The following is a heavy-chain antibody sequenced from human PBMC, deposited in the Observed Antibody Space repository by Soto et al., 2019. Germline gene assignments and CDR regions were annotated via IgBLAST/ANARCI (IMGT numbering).Heavy chain of an antibody. D-gene: IGHD3-22*01. CDR2: IYYSGTT. CDR1: GGSISSSSYY. J-gene: IGHJ5*02. CDR3: ARAYYDTSGYSLDP. V-gene: IGHV4-39*01. Sequence: SETLSLTCTVSGGSISSSSYYWGWIRQPPGKGLEWIGSIYYSGTTYYNPSLKSRVTISVDTSKNQFSLKLSSVTAADTAVYYCARAYYDTSGYSLDPWGQGTLVTVSS.